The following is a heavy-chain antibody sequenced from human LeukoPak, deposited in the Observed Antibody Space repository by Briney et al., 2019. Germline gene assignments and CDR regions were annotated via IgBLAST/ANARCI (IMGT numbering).Heavy chain of an antibody. D-gene: IGHD1-14*01. CDR1: GFIFSNYA. J-gene: IGHJ4*02. CDR2: ISSSGGST. CDR3: AKGIPEVAGGHYFDY. Sequence: GGSLRLSCAASGFIFSNYAMSWVRQAPGKGLERVSAISSSGGSTYYADSVKGRFTISRDNSKHTLYLQMNSLRAEDTAVYYCAKGIPEVAGGHYFDYWGQGTLVPVSS. V-gene: IGHV3-23*01.